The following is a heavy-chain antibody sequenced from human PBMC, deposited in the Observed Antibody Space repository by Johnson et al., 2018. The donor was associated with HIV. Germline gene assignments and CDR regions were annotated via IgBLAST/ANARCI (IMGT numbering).Heavy chain of an antibody. CDR3: ASPREPRKFYTSGWFDAFDI. D-gene: IGHD6-19*01. Sequence: VQLVESGGGLVQHGRSLRLSCAASGFTFDDYAMHWVRQAPGKGLEWVSGISWNSGSIGYAGSVKGRFTISRDNARNSLYLQMKSLRPEDTAVYFCASPREPRKFYTSGWFDAFDIWGQGTMVTVSS. CDR1: GFTFDDYA. J-gene: IGHJ3*02. V-gene: IGHV3-9*01. CDR2: ISWNSGSI.